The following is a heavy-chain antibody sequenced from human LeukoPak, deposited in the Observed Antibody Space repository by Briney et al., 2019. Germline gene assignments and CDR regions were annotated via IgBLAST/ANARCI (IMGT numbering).Heavy chain of an antibody. D-gene: IGHD6-19*01. CDR3: AREGEGSGWYNGKYYYYYMDV. J-gene: IGHJ6*03. V-gene: IGHV1-18*01. CDR1: GYTFTSYG. CDR2: ISAYTGNT. Sequence: GASVKVSCKASGYTFTSYGFNWVRQAPGQGLEWMGWISAYTGNTNYAQNLQGRVTMTTDTSTSTAYMELRSLRSDDTAVYYCAREGEGSGWYNGKYYYYYMDVWGKGTTVTISS.